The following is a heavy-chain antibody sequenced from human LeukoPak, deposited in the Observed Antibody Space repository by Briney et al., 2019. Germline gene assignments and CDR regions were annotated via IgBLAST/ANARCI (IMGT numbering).Heavy chain of an antibody. V-gene: IGHV4-30-4*08. CDR3: AGSGKIQLWSTGVNY. J-gene: IGHJ4*02. CDR1: GGSISSGDYY. D-gene: IGHD5-18*01. Sequence: SETLSLTCTVSGGSISSGDYYWSWIRQPPGKGLEWIGYIYYSGGTYYNPSLKSRVTISVDTSKNQFSLKLSSVTAADTAVYYCAGSGKIQLWSTGVNYWGQGTLVTVSS. CDR2: IYYSGGT.